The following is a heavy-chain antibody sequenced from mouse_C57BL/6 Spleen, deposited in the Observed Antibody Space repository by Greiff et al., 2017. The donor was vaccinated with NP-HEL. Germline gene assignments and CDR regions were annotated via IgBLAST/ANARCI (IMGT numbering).Heavy chain of an antibody. CDR2: ISSGSSTI. CDR1: GFTFSDYG. CDR3: ARDYGNYGFAY. V-gene: IGHV5-17*01. D-gene: IGHD2-1*01. J-gene: IGHJ3*01. Sequence: VQLKESGGGLVKPGGSLKLSCAASGFTFSDYGMHWVRQAPEKGLEWVAYISSGSSTIYYADTVKGRFTISRDNAKNTLFLQMTSLRSEDTAMYYCARDYGNYGFAYWGQGTLVTVSA.